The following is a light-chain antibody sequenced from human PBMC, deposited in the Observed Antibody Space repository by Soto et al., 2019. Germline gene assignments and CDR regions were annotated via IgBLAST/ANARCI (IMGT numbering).Light chain of an antibody. J-gene: IGLJ1*01. Sequence: QSVPTQPPSASGPTGQSVPISCTRTRRDVGGYNYVSWYQQHPGKAPKLMIYEVSKRPSGVPDRFSGSKSGNTASPAVSRFQAEDEAYYFCSSYAGSKRAFGAGTRVTVL. CDR2: EVS. CDR1: RRDVGGYNY. CDR3: SSYAGSKRA. V-gene: IGLV2-8*01.